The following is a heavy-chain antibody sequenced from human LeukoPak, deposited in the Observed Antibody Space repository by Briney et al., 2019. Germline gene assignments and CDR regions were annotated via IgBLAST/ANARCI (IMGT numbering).Heavy chain of an antibody. CDR3: ARYDSSSSALEN. D-gene: IGHD3-22*01. CDR2: IHYSGSS. J-gene: IGHJ4*02. Sequence: PSETLSLTCTVSGGSISGYYWGWIRQPPGKGLDWIGYIHYSGSSKYRPSLKSRVAMSVDTSMNQFSLKLTSVIAADTAVYYCARYDSSSSALENWGQGTLVTVSS. CDR1: GGSISGYY. V-gene: IGHV4-59*01.